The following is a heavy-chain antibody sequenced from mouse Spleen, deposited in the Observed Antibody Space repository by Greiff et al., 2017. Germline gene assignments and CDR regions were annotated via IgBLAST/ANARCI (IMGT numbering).Heavy chain of an antibody. CDR2: IDPETGGT. J-gene: IGHJ2*01. CDR3: TRATTVVAYFDY. D-gene: IGHD1-1*01. Sequence: QVQLKQSGAELVRPGASVTLSCKASGYTFTDYEMHWVKQTPVHGLEWIGAIDPETGGTAYNQKFKGKAILTADKSSSTAYMELRSLTSEDSAVYYCTRATTVVAYFDYWGQGTTLTVSS. CDR1: GYTFTDYE. V-gene: IGHV1-15*01.